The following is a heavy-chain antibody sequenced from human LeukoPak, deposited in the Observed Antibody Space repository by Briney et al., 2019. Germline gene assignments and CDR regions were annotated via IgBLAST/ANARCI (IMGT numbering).Heavy chain of an antibody. D-gene: IGHD3-10*01. CDR1: GFTFSSYA. CDR2: ISGSGGST. CDR3: AKQPYYYGSGDLFQH. Sequence: GRSLRLSCAASGFTFSSYAMSWVRQAPGKGLEWVSAISGSGGSTYYADSVKGRFTISRDNSKNTLYLQMNSLRAEDTAVYYCAKQPYYYGSGDLFQHWGQGTLVTVSS. V-gene: IGHV3-23*01. J-gene: IGHJ1*01.